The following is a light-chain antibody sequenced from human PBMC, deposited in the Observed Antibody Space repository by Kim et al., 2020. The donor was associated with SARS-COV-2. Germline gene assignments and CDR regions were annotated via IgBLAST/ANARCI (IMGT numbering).Light chain of an antibody. CDR3: QKYNGAPWT. J-gene: IGKJ1*01. V-gene: IGKV1-27*01. CDR1: QGINND. Sequence: ASVGDRVTITCRASQGINNDLAWYQQKPGKVPNLLIYGASALQSGVPSRFSGRGSGTDFTHTISSLQPEDVAIYYCQKYNGAPWTFGQGTKVDIK. CDR2: GAS.